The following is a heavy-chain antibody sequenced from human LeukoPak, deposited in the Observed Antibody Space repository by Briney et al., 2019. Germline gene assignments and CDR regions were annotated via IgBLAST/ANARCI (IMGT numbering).Heavy chain of an antibody. J-gene: IGHJ4*02. D-gene: IGHD1-26*01. CDR1: GYSFTSYW. CDR2: VYPGDSDP. CDR3: ARSSGGYPNFDY. Sequence: GESLKISCKGSGYSFTSYWIGWVRHMPGKGLEWMGIVYPGDSDPRYSPSFQGHVTISVDKSITTAYLQWSSLKASDTAIYYCARSSGGYPNFDYWGQGTLVTVSS. V-gene: IGHV5-51*01.